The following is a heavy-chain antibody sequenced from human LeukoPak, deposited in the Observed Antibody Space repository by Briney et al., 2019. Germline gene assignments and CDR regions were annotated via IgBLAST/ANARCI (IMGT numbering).Heavy chain of an antibody. D-gene: IGHD3-10*01. CDR2: ISAYNGNT. CDR1: GYTFTSYG. V-gene: IGHV1-18*01. Sequence: VASVKVSCEASGYTFTSYGISWVRQAPGQGLEWMGWISAYNGNTNYAQKLQGRVTMTTDTSTSTAYMELRSLRSDDTAVYYCAREKLWFGEQDAFDIWGQGTMVTVSS. J-gene: IGHJ3*02. CDR3: AREKLWFGEQDAFDI.